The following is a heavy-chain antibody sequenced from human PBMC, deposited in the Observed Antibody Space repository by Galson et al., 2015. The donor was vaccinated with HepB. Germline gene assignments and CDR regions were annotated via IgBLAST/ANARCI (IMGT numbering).Heavy chain of an antibody. CDR2: IYPSDSDT. CDR3: GRVAKRDIK. CDR1: GYIFSTSW. V-gene: IGHV5-51*01. J-gene: IGHJ4*02. Sequence: QSGAEVKKPGESLKISCKGSGYIFSTSWIGWVRQVPGKGLEWMGIIYPSDSDTRYSPSFQGQVTISADKSISTAYLQWSSLKASDTAVYFCGRVAKRDIKWGQGILVTVSS. D-gene: IGHD5-24*01.